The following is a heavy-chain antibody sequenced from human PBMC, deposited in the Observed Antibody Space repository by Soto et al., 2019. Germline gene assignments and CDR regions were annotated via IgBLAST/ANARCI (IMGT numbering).Heavy chain of an antibody. CDR3: ARGGQQRTYNWFDP. D-gene: IGHD6-13*01. CDR2: VYYSGST. V-gene: IGHV4-59*01. Sequence: PSETLSLTCTVSGGSISSYYWSWIRQPPGKGLEWIGYVYYSGSTNYNPSLKSRVTISVDTSKNQFSLKLSSATAADTAVYYCARGGQQRTYNWFDPWGQGTLVTVSS. J-gene: IGHJ5*02. CDR1: GGSISSYY.